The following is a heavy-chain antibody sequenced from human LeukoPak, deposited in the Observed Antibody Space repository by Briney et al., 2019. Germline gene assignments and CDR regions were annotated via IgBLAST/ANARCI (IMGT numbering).Heavy chain of an antibody. D-gene: IGHD3/OR15-3a*01. CDR3: ARDLDSCGPRCDWFDP. V-gene: IGHV3-48*01. CDR1: GFTFDDYG. CDR2: ISSSSSTI. J-gene: IGHJ5*02. Sequence: GGSLRLSCAASGFTFDDYGMNWVRQAPGKGLEWVSYISSSSSTIYYADSVKGRFTISRDNAKNSLYLQMNSLRAEDTAVYYCARDLDSCGPRCDWFDPWGQGTLVTVSS.